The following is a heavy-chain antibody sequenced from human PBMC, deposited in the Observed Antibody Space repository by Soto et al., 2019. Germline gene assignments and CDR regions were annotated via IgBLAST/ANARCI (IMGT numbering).Heavy chain of an antibody. V-gene: IGHV3-48*03. CDR1: GFTFSSYE. CDR3: ARDRGGRDGYSVWFDP. Sequence: EVQLVESGGGLVQPGGSLRLSCAASGFTFSSYEMNWVRQAPGKGLEWVSYISSSGSTIYYADSVKGRFTISRDNAKNSLYLQMNSLRAEDTAVYYCARDRGGRDGYSVWFDPWGQGILVTVSS. D-gene: IGHD2-15*01. CDR2: ISSSGSTI. J-gene: IGHJ5*02.